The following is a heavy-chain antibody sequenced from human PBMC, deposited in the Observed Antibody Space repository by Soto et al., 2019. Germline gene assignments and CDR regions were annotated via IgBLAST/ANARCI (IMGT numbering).Heavy chain of an antibody. J-gene: IGHJ3*02. CDR3: AHPRGYGVFDAVDI. CDR1: GFVFSTYA. CDR2: ISSSGGTT. V-gene: IGHV3-23*01. Sequence: SLRLSCAASGFVFSTYAMNWVRQAPGEGLEWVSAISSSGGTTFYAESVRGRFTISRDKSVNTLYLQMSSLRTEDTAVYYCAHPRGYGVFDAVDIWGQGTMVTVSS. D-gene: IGHD4-17*01.